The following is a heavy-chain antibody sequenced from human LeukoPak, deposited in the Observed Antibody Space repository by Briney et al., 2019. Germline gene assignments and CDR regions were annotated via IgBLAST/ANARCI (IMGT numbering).Heavy chain of an antibody. J-gene: IGHJ4*02. V-gene: IGHV3-23*01. CDR2: VSGSCGSA. CDR1: GFTFSSYA. Sequence: GGSLRLSCAASGFTFSSYAMSWVRQAPGKGREWVSAVSGSCGSAFYADSVKGRFTIARDNSKNTPYLQMNSLRAEDTAGYYCAKDSQVSSPSWYCDYWGQGTLVTVSS. CDR3: AKDSQVSSPSWYCDY. D-gene: IGHD6-13*01.